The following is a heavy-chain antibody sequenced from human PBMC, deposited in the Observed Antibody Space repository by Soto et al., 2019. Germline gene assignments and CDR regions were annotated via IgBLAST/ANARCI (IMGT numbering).Heavy chain of an antibody. J-gene: IGHJ2*01. V-gene: IGHV1-24*01. Sequence: ASVKVSCKVSGYTLTELSMHWVRQAPGKGLEWMGGFDPEDGETFYAQKFQGRVTMTEDTSTDTAYMELSSLRSEDTAVYYCARGTPIYWYFDLWGRGTLVTVSS. CDR2: FDPEDGET. CDR3: ARGTPIYWYFDL. CDR1: GYTLTELS.